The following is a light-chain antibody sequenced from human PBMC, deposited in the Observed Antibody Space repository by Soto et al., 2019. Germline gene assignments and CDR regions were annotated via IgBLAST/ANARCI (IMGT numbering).Light chain of an antibody. V-gene: IGKV1-39*01. CDR2: DAS. CDR3: QESYSTLWGT. J-gene: IGKJ1*01. Sequence: DIHMTQSPSSLSVSVGDRVTITCRTSQNINAWLAWYQQRPGQAPKLLIYDASTVQSGVPSRFSGSGSGTDFTLTISSLEPEDFATYYCQESYSTLWGTCGQGTKVDIK. CDR1: QNINAW.